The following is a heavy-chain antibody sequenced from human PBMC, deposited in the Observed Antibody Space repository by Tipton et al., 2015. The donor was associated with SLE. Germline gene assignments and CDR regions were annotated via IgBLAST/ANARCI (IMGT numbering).Heavy chain of an antibody. J-gene: IGHJ3*02. CDR3: ARGLDRTAFDI. Sequence: TLSLTCTVSGGSIDSHYWTWIRQSPGKGLEYLGYVYYSGSTNYIASLQGRLTISVDRSKNQFFLKLTSVTAADTGVYFCARGLDRTAFDIWGQGTNVLVSS. CDR2: VYYSGST. V-gene: IGHV4-59*11. CDR1: GGSIDSHY. D-gene: IGHD3-16*01.